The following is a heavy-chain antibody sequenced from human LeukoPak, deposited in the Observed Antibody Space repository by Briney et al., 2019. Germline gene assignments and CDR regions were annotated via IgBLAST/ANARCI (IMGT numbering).Heavy chain of an antibody. J-gene: IGHJ4*02. CDR2: INHSGST. V-gene: IGHV4-34*01. CDR3: ARGAGEPSTTVVTPGLVDS. D-gene: IGHD4-23*01. Sequence: SETLSLTCAVYGGSFSGYYWSWIRQPPGKGLEWIGEINHSGSTNYNPSLKSRVTISVDTSKNQFSLKLSSVTAADTAVYYCARGAGEPSTTVVTPGLVDSWGQGTLVTVSS. CDR1: GGSFSGYY.